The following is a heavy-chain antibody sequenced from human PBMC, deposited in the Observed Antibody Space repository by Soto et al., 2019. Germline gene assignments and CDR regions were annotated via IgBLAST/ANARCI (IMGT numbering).Heavy chain of an antibody. CDR1: GFTFSSYE. Sequence: RFSCAAPGFTFSSYEMNWVRQAPGKGLEWVSYISSSGSTIYYADSVKGRFTISRDNAKNSLYLQMNSLRAEDTAVYYCAREVEYNWKPPLFDPWGQGTLVTVSS. CDR2: ISSSGSTI. V-gene: IGHV3-48*03. CDR3: AREVEYNWKPPLFDP. J-gene: IGHJ5*02. D-gene: IGHD1-20*01.